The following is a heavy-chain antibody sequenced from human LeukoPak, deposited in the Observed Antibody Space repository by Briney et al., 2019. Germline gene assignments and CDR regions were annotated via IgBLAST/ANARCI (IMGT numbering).Heavy chain of an antibody. D-gene: IGHD3-10*01. Sequence: PGRSLRLSCAASGFTFSSYAMHWVRQAPGKGLEWVAVISYDGSNKYYADSVKGRFTIPRDNSKNTLYLQMNSLRAEDTAVYYCARPPYYSSGSYFDYWGQGTLVTVSS. CDR3: ARPPYYSSGSYFDY. V-gene: IGHV3-30-3*01. CDR2: ISYDGSNK. J-gene: IGHJ4*02. CDR1: GFTFSSYA.